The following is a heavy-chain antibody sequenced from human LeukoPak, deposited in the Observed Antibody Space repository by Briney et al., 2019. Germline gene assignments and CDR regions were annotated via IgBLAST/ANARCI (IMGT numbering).Heavy chain of an antibody. D-gene: IGHD1-1*01. V-gene: IGHV4-34*01. Sequence: SETLSLTCAVYGXSFSGYYWSWIRQPPGKGLEWIGEINHSGSTNYNPSLKSRVTISVDTSKNQFSLKLSSVTAADTAVYYCASLQRAPGYYYGMDVWGQGTTVTVSS. CDR1: GXSFSGYY. CDR2: INHSGST. CDR3: ASLQRAPGYYYGMDV. J-gene: IGHJ6*02.